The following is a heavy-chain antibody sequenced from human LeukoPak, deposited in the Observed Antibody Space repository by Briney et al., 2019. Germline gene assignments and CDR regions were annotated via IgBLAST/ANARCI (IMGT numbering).Heavy chain of an antibody. V-gene: IGHV3-21*01. CDR3: AREPGRRDAFDI. J-gene: IGHJ3*02. CDR1: GFTFSSYI. Sequence: PGGSLRLSCAASGFTFSSYIMNWVRQAPGKGLEGVSSTSSSNTYIYYADSVKGRFTISRDNAKNSLSLQMNSLRAEDTAVYYCAREPGRRDAFDIWGHGTLVTVSS. CDR2: TSSSNTYI.